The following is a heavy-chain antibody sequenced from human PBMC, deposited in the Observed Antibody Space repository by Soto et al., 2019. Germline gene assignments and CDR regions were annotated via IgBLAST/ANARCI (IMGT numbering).Heavy chain of an antibody. J-gene: IGHJ3*02. V-gene: IGHV4-39*01. CDR3: ARRRVHYYDSSGPWGLDAFDI. CDR2: IYYSGST. CDR1: GGSISSSSYY. D-gene: IGHD3-22*01. Sequence: SETLSLTCTVSGGSISSSSYYWGWIRQPPGKGLEWIGSIYYSGSTYYNPSLKSRVTISVDTSKNQFSLKLSSVTAADTAVYYCARRRVHYYDSSGPWGLDAFDIWGQGTMVTVSS.